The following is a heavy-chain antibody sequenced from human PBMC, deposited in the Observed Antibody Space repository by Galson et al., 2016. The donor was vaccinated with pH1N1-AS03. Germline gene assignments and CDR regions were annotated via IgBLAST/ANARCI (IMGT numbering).Heavy chain of an antibody. CDR2: IHHSGST. CDR1: GSTTSLFY. V-gene: IGHV4-59*01. J-gene: IGHJ2*01. Sequence: ETLSLTCSVFGSTTSLFYWNWIRQPPGKGLEWIGFIHHSGSTNYNPSLKSRVTISIDTSKNQFSLKLSSVTAADAAVYYCARDTGGWYFDLWGRGTLVTVSS. CDR3: ARDTGGWYFDL. D-gene: IGHD1-1*01.